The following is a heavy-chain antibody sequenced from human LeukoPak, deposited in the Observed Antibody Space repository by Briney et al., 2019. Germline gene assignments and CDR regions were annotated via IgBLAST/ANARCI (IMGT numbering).Heavy chain of an antibody. CDR2: IYYRGST. J-gene: IGHJ5*02. Sequence: SETLSLTCTVSGDSISSHYWSWIRQPPGKGLEWIGYIYYRGSTNYNPSLKSRVTISIDTSNNPVSLKLSSVTAADTAVYYCARHVGCSGVGCSNWFDPWGQGTLVTVSS. CDR1: GDSISSHY. V-gene: IGHV4-59*11. CDR3: ARHVGCSGVGCSNWFDP. D-gene: IGHD2-15*01.